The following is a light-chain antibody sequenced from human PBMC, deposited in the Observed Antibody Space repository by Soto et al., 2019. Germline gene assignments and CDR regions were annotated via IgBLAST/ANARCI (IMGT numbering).Light chain of an antibody. CDR2: EVN. V-gene: IGLV2-8*01. Sequence: QLVLTQPPSASGSPGQSVAISCTGTSSDVGGYNYVSWYQLHPGKAPKLMIYEVNMRPSGVPDRFSGSKSGNTASLTVSGLRAEYEADYYCSSYAGSNNYVFGTGTKLTVL. J-gene: IGLJ1*01. CDR1: SSDVGGYNY. CDR3: SSYAGSNNYV.